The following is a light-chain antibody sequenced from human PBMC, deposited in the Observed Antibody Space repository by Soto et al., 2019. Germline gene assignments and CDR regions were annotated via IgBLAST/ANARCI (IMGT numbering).Light chain of an antibody. V-gene: IGLV8-61*01. J-gene: IGLJ2*01. CDR1: SGSVSTSYY. CDR3: VLYMGSGISV. CDR2: NTY. Sequence: QTVVTQEPSFSVSPGGTVTLTCGLSSGSVSTSYYPSWYQQTPGQAPRTLIYNTYTRSSGVPARFSASIFWDKSALPITGAQADDESDYYCVLYMGSGISVFGGGTQLTVL.